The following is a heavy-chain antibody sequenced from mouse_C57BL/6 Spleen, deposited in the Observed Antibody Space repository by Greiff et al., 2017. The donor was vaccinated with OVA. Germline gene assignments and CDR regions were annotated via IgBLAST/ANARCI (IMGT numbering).Heavy chain of an antibody. Sequence: QVQLQQSGAELVRPGTSVKMSCKASGYTFTNYWIGWAKQRPGHGLEWIGDIYPGGGYTNYNEKFKGKATLTADKSSSTAYMQFSSLTSEDSAIYDCARSSGSSSPYAMDYWGQGTSVTVSA. J-gene: IGHJ4*01. CDR2: IYPGGGYT. CDR1: GYTFTNYW. D-gene: IGHD1-1*01. CDR3: ARSSGSSSPYAMDY. V-gene: IGHV1-63*01.